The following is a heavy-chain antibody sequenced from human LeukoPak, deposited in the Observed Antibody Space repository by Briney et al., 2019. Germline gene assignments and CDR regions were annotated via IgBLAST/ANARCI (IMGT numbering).Heavy chain of an antibody. D-gene: IGHD3-9*01. CDR2: LKSDGSST. CDR3: ARDFAPLDWLDV. V-gene: IGHV3-74*01. CDR1: GFTLTTYW. J-gene: IGHJ6*02. Sequence: GGSLRLSCAASGFTLTTYWMHWVRQAPGKGLEWVSRLKSDGSSTSYADSVKGRFTISRDNAKNTLYLQMNSLRAEDTAVYYCARDFAPLDWLDVWGQGTTVTVSS.